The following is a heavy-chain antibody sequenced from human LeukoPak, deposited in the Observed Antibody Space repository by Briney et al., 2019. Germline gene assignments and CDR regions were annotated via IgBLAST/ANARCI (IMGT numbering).Heavy chain of an antibody. J-gene: IGHJ4*02. V-gene: IGHV3-33*01. Sequence: GGSLRLSCAASGFTFSNSGIHWLRQAPGKGLEWVALIWYDGSNEYYADSVKGRFTISRDNSKNTLYLQMTSLRAEDTAIYYCARGVGYSFGTGDYWGQGTLVTVSS. CDR1: GFTFSNSG. CDR2: IWYDGSNE. CDR3: ARGVGYSFGTGDY. D-gene: IGHD5-18*01.